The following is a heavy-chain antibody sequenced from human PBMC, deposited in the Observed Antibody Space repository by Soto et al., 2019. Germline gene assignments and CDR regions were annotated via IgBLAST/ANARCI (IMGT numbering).Heavy chain of an antibody. D-gene: IGHD2-15*01. V-gene: IGHV1-18*01. CDR1: GYTFDSNG. Sequence: VQLVQSGAEVKKPGASVKVSCKASGYTFDSNGINWVRQPPGQGLQWMGWISPFNGNTNYAQIFQDRVTMTTDTSTTTAYLELRSLRSDDTAFYYCARDRGLAYCSRGSCATTFDYWGQGTLVTVSS. J-gene: IGHJ4*02. CDR3: ARDRGLAYCSRGSCATTFDY. CDR2: ISPFNGNT.